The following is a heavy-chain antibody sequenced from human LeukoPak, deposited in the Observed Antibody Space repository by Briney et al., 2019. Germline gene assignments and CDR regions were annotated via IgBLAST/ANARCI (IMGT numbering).Heavy chain of an antibody. CDR3: ARLDGITDASDI. Sequence: ASVKVSCKASGYTFTSYYMHWVRQAPGQGLEWMGIINPSGGSTSYAQKFQGRVAMTRDTSTSTVYMELSSLRSEDTAVYYCARLDGITDASDIWGQGTMVTVSS. D-gene: IGHD1-14*01. CDR2: INPSGGST. J-gene: IGHJ3*02. CDR1: GYTFTSYY. V-gene: IGHV1-46*03.